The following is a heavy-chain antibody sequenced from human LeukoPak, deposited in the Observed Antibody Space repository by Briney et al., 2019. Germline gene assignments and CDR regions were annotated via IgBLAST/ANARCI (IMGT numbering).Heavy chain of an antibody. CDR2: IYSGGST. V-gene: IGHV3-53*01. Sequence: GGSLRLSCTASGFTVSSNYMSWVRQAPGKGLEWVSVIYSGGSTYYADSVKGRFTISRDNSKNTLYLQMNSLRAEDTAVYYCAKDPARQLWDYYDYWGQGTLVTVSS. CDR1: GFTVSSNY. CDR3: AKDPARQLWDYYDY. D-gene: IGHD5-18*01. J-gene: IGHJ4*02.